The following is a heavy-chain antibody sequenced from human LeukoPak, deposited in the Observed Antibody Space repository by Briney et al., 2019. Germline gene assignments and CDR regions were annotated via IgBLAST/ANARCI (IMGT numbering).Heavy chain of an antibody. CDR2: ISGSGGST. CDR1: GFTFSSYA. D-gene: IGHD6-19*01. Sequence: GGSLRLSCAASGFTFSSYAMSWVRQAPGKGLEWVSAISGSGGSTYYADSVKGRFTISRDNSKNTLYLQMNSLRAEDTAVYYCASGNRYSSGWYWFYWGQGTLDTVSS. J-gene: IGHJ4*02. V-gene: IGHV3-23*01. CDR3: ASGNRYSSGWYWFY.